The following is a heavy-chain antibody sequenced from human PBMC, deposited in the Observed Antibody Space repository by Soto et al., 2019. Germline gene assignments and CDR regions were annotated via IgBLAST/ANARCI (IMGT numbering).Heavy chain of an antibody. CDR2: IKYDESST. V-gene: IGHV3-74*01. J-gene: IGHJ4*02. D-gene: IGHD1-26*01. CDR3: ARGGWGAYYFDY. CDR1: GFTFNNYW. Sequence: EVQLVESGGGLVQPGGSLRLSCAASGFTFNNYWMHWVRQAPGKGLVWVSRIKYDESSTSYADSVKGRFTISRDNAKNTLHLQMNSLRGEDTAVYYCARGGWGAYYFDYWGQGTLVTVSS.